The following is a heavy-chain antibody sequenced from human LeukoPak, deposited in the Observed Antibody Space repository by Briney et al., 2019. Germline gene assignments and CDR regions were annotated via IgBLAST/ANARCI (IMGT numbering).Heavy chain of an antibody. J-gene: IGHJ5*02. CDR3: AKGPYTIFGVANGASRGFGP. Sequence: PSETLSLTCAVYGGSFSGYYWSWTRQPPGKGLEWIGEINHSGSTNYNPSLKSRVTISVDTSKNQFSLKLSSVTAADTAVYYCAKGPYTIFGVANGASRGFGPWGQGTPVPVSS. CDR1: GGSFSGYY. CDR2: INHSGST. V-gene: IGHV4-34*01. D-gene: IGHD3-3*01.